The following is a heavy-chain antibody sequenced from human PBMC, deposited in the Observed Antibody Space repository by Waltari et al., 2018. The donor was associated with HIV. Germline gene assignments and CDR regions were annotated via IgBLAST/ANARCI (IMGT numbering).Heavy chain of an antibody. D-gene: IGHD2-15*01. V-gene: IGHV1-69*04. CDR3: AGELCSGARCNRPIWFDP. CDR1: GGTFSSHA. CDR2: IIPIFCVV. J-gene: IGHJ5*02. Sequence: QVQLLKSGAEVKKPGSAVKVSCKASGGTFSSHAIRWVRQAPGQGLEWMGRIIPIFCVVDDAQMLQGRLTIAAVKSTSTSYINLSSLGSEDTAVYYGAGELCSGARCNRPIWFDPWGQGILVTVSS.